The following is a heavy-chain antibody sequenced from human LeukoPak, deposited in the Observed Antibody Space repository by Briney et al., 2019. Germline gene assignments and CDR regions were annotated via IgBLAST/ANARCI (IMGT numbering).Heavy chain of an antibody. J-gene: IGHJ4*02. CDR3: ARGGWLQPHNY. Sequence: SQTLSLTCTVSGGSISSGDYYWSWIRQPPGKGLEWIGYTYYSGSTYYNPSLKSRVTISVDTSKNQFSLKLSSVTAADTAVYYCARGGWLQPHNYWGQGTLVTVSS. V-gene: IGHV4-30-4*01. CDR2: TYYSGST. D-gene: IGHD5-24*01. CDR1: GGSISSGDYY.